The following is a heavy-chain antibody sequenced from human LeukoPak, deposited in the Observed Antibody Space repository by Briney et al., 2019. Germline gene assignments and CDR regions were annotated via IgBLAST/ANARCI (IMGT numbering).Heavy chain of an antibody. Sequence: SETLSLTCAVYGGSFSGYYWSWIRQPPGKGLEWIGEINHSGSTNYNPSLKSRVTISVDTSKNQFSLKLSSVTAAYTAVYYCARGRIAARNWFDPWGQGTLVTVSS. CDR2: INHSGST. D-gene: IGHD6-6*01. V-gene: IGHV4-34*01. CDR3: ARGRIAARNWFDP. J-gene: IGHJ5*02. CDR1: GGSFSGYY.